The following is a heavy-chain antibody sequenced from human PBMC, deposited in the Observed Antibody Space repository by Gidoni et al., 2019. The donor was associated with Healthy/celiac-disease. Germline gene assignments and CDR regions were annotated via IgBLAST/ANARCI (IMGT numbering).Heavy chain of an antibody. V-gene: IGHV3-7*03. CDR2: IKQDGSEK. J-gene: IGHJ4*02. CDR1: GFTFSSYW. D-gene: IGHD7-27*01. Sequence: EVQLVESGGGLVQPGGSLRLSCAASGFTFSSYWMSWVRQAPGKGLEWVANIKQDGSEKYYVDSVKGRFTISRDNAKNSLYLQMNSLRAEDTAVYYCARDGPHGHWEGLGSYWGQGTLVTVSS. CDR3: ARDGPHGHWEGLGSY.